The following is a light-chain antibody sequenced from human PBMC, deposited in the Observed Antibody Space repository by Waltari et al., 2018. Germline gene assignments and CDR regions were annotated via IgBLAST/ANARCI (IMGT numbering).Light chain of an antibody. Sequence: QSALSQPASVSGSPGQSITISCTGASSDVGGHDYVSWYQQHPGKAPKLIIRDVNNRPSGVSNRFSGSKSGNTASPTISGLQAEDEADYYCSSYSTSSSLILFGEGTKVTVL. CDR2: DVN. CDR3: SSYSTSSSLIL. CDR1: SSDVGGHDY. V-gene: IGLV2-14*03. J-gene: IGLJ2*01.